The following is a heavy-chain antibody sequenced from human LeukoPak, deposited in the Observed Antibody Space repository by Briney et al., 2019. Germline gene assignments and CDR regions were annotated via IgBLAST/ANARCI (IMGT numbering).Heavy chain of an antibody. D-gene: IGHD1-26*01. J-gene: IGHJ4*02. CDR1: GYSISSGYY. Sequence: SETLSLTCAVSGYSISSGYYWGWIRPPPGEGLGWIGSVYHSGSNYYNPSLKSRITISVDTSKNQFSLKRSSVAAADTAVYYCASRSGSYYGPFDYWGQGTLVTVSS. V-gene: IGHV4-38-2*01. CDR2: VYHSGSN. CDR3: ASRSGSYYGPFDY.